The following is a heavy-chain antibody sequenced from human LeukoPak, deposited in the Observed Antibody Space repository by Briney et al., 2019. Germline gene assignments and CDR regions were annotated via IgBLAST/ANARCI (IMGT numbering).Heavy chain of an antibody. J-gene: IGHJ4*02. CDR1: GGSLSGSSYY. V-gene: IGHV4-39*01. CDR2: IYYSGST. D-gene: IGHD6-13*01. CDR3: ARQQLVRGIDY. Sequence: SETLSLTCTVSGGSLSGSSYYWGWIRQPPGKGLEWIGSIYYSGSTYYNPSLKSRVTISVDTSKDQFSLKLSSVTAADTAVYYCARQQLVRGIDYWRQGTLVTVSS.